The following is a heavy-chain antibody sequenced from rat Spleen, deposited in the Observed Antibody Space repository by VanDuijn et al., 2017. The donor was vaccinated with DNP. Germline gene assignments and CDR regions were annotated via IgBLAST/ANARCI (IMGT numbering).Heavy chain of an antibody. CDR3: ARPTTGAFAS. Sequence: EVQLVESGGDLVQPGRSLKLSCAASGFSFPNYYMAWVRQTPKKGLEWVTTIIFDGGPTYYRDSVKGRFTISRDNAKSTLYLQMNSLRSEDMATYYCARPTTGAFASWGQGTLVTVSS. CDR1: GFSFPNYY. D-gene: IGHD1-6*01. CDR2: IIFDGGPT. V-gene: IGHV5-7*01. J-gene: IGHJ3*01.